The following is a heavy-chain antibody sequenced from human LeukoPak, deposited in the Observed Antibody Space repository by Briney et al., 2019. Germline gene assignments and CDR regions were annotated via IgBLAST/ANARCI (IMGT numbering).Heavy chain of an antibody. J-gene: IGHJ4*02. CDR2: INHSGST. CDR1: GGSFSGYY. V-gene: IGHV4-34*01. Sequence: SETLSLTCAVYGGSFSGYYWSWIRQPPGKGLEWIGEINHSGSTNYNPSLKSRVTISVDTSKNQFSLKLSSATAADTAVYYCARLVGARAYWGQGTLVTVSS. D-gene: IGHD1-26*01. CDR3: ARLVGARAY.